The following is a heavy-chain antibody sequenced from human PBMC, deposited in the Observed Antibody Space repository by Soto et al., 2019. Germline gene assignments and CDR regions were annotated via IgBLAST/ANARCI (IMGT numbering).Heavy chain of an antibody. CDR2: IKQDGSEK. J-gene: IGHJ3*02. Sequence: GGSLRLSCAASGFTFSSYWMSWVRQAPGKGLEWVANIKQDGSEKYYVDSVKGRFTISRDNAKNSLYLQMNSLRAEDTAVYYCADLIAVNYDILTGYYMDAFDIWGQGTMVTVSS. CDR1: GFTFSSYW. V-gene: IGHV3-7*01. CDR3: ADLIAVNYDILTGYYMDAFDI. D-gene: IGHD3-9*01.